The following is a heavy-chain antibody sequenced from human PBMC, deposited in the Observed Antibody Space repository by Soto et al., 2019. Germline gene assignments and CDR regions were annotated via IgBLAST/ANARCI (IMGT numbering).Heavy chain of an antibody. CDR1: GGSISSYY. CDR3: AGGIGDFWSGYYYYYYMDV. CDR2: IYYSGST. V-gene: IGHV4-59*01. D-gene: IGHD3-3*01. J-gene: IGHJ6*03. Sequence: SETLSLTCTVSGGSISSYYWSWIRQPPGKGLEWIGYIYYSGSTNYNPSLKSRVTISVDTSKNQFSLKLSSVPAADTAVYYCAGGIGDFWSGYYYYYYMDVWGKGTTVTVSS.